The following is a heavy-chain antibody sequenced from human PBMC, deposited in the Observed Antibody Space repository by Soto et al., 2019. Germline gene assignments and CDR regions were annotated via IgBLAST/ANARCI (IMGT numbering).Heavy chain of an antibody. CDR3: ARGGNNWIPPPAGAFDI. CDR2: MNPNSGNT. V-gene: IGHV1-8*01. CDR1: GYTFTSYD. D-gene: IGHD1-1*01. J-gene: IGHJ3*02. Sequence: ASVKVSCKASGYTFTSYDINWVRQATGQGLEWMGWMNPNSGNTGYAQKFQGRVTMTRNTSISTAYMELSSLRSEDTAVYYCARGGNNWIPPPAGAFDIWGQGTMVTVSS.